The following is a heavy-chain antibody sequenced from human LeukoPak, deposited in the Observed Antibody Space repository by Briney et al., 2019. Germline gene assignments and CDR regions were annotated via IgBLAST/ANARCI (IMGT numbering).Heavy chain of an antibody. J-gene: IGHJ4*02. Sequence: GGSLRLSCAASGFTFSSYSMNWVRQAPGKGLEWVSSISSSSSYIYYADSVKGRLTISRDNAKNSLYLQMNSLRAEDTAVYYCAISCSSTSCYDYWGQGTLVTVSS. CDR2: ISSSSSYI. CDR1: GFTFSSYS. CDR3: AISCSSTSCYDY. V-gene: IGHV3-21*01. D-gene: IGHD2-2*01.